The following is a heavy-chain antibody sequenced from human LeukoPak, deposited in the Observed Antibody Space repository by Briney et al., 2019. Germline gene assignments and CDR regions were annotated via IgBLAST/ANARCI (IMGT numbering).Heavy chain of an antibody. CDR1: GGSLSGYY. J-gene: IGHJ5*02. CDR2: INHSGST. Sequence: SETLFLACAVYGGSLSGYYWGWIRQPPGKGLEWIGEINHSGSTNSNPSLKSRVTISVDTSKNQFSLKLSSVTAADTAVYYCARIQLGYCSSTSCYNLPGVRFDPWGQGTLVTVSS. V-gene: IGHV4-34*01. D-gene: IGHD2-2*02. CDR3: ARIQLGYCSSTSCYNLPGVRFDP.